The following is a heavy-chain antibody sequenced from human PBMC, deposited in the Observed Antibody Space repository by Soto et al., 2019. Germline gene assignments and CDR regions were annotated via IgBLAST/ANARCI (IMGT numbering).Heavy chain of an antibody. Sequence: SETLSLTCTVSGGSISSYYWSWIRQPPGKGLEWIGYIYYSGSTNYNPSLKSRVTISVDTSKNQYSLKLSSVTAADTAVYYCARVRSFYGSGYLFDYWGQGTLVTVSS. CDR1: GGSISSYY. V-gene: IGHV4-59*01. J-gene: IGHJ4*02. D-gene: IGHD3-22*01. CDR3: ARVRSFYGSGYLFDY. CDR2: IYYSGST.